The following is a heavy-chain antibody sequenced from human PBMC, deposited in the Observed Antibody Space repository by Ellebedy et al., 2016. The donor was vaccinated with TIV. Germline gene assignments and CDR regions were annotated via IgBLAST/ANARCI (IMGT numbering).Heavy chain of an antibody. Sequence: GGSLRLXCAASGFTFSSYAMSWVRQAPGKGLEWVANIKQDGSEKYYVDSVKGRFTISRDNAKNSLYLQMNSLRAEDTAVYYCAREEQWLVKMYYYYGMDVWGQGTTVTVSS. V-gene: IGHV3-7*03. CDR3: AREEQWLVKMYYYYGMDV. J-gene: IGHJ6*02. CDR2: IKQDGSEK. CDR1: GFTFSSYA. D-gene: IGHD6-19*01.